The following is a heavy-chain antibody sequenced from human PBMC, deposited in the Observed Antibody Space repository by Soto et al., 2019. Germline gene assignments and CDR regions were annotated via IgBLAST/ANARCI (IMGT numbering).Heavy chain of an antibody. J-gene: IGHJ6*02. D-gene: IGHD6-6*01. CDR3: ARELDSGSSSRSYYYYGMDV. V-gene: IGHV3-33*01. CDR2: IWYDGSNK. CDR1: GFTFSSYG. Sequence: GGSLRLSCAASGFTFSSYGMHWVRQAPGKGLEWVAVIWYDGSNKYYADSVKGRFTISRDNSKNTLYLQMNSLRAEDTDVYYCARELDSGSSSRSYYYYGMDVWGQGTTVTVSS.